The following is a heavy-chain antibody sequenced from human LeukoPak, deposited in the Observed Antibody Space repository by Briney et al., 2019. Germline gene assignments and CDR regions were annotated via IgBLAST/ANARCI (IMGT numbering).Heavy chain of an antibody. V-gene: IGHV4-34*01. CDR1: GGSFSGYY. CDR2: ISHTGST. CDR3: ARVLYDYVWGSYRVPLEY. D-gene: IGHD3-16*02. Sequence: SETLSLTCAVYGGSFSGYYWSWIRQPPGKGLEWIGEISHTGSTKYNTSLKSRVTISADTSKNQFSLKLSSVTAADTAVYYCARVLYDYVWGSYRVPLEYWGQGTLATVSS. J-gene: IGHJ4*02.